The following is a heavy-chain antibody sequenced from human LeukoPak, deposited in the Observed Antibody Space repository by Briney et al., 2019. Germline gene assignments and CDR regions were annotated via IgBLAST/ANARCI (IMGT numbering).Heavy chain of an antibody. Sequence: SVKVSCKASGGTFSSYAISWVRQAPGQGLEWMGGIIPIFGTANYAQKFQGRVTITADESTSTAYMELSSLRSEDTAVYYCARCDSSGYYAQFDYWGQGTLVAVSS. J-gene: IGHJ4*02. D-gene: IGHD3-22*01. CDR3: ARCDSSGYYAQFDY. V-gene: IGHV1-69*13. CDR1: GGTFSSYA. CDR2: IIPIFGTA.